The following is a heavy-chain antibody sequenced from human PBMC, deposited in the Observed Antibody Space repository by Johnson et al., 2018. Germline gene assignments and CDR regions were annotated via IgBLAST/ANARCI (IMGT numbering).Heavy chain of an antibody. V-gene: IGHV3-30-3*01. J-gene: IGHJ6*03. CDR1: GFTFSSYA. CDR2: ISHDGSNK. D-gene: IGHD3-16*01. Sequence: VQLLESGGGVVQPGRSLRLSCAASGFTFSSYAMYWVRQAPGKGLEWVALISHDGSNKYFAGSVKGRFTISRENSQKTPDLQMNSLRTEDTAMDYREEDWGGETSQYYYYYRDVWGKGPTGTVTS. CDR3: EEDWGGETSQYYYYYRDV.